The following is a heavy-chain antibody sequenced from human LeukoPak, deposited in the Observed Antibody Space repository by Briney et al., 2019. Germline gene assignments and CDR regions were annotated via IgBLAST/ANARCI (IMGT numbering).Heavy chain of an antibody. Sequence: SETLSLTCTVSGGSFSSYYWSWIRQPPGKGLEWIGYIYYSGSTNYNPSLKSRVTISLDTSKNQFSLELSSVTAADTAVYYCVRAVGPVGGYDSPWGQGTLVTVSS. V-gene: IGHV4-59*01. J-gene: IGHJ5*02. CDR3: VRAVGPVGGYDSP. CDR2: IYYSGST. CDR1: GGSFSSYY. D-gene: IGHD5-12*01.